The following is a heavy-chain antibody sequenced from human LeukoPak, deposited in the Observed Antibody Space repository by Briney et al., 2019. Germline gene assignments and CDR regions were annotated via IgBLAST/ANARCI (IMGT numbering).Heavy chain of an antibody. CDR1: GGSISSYY. CDR2: IYYRGST. D-gene: IGHD3-10*01. V-gene: IGHV4-59*01. CDR3: ARDRMILGVPFDY. Sequence: PSETLSLTCTVSGGSISSYYWSWIRQPPGKGLEWIGYIYYRGSTSYNPSLKSRVTISVDTSKNQFSLRLNSVTAADTAVYYCARDRMILGVPFDYWGQGTLVTVSS. J-gene: IGHJ4*02.